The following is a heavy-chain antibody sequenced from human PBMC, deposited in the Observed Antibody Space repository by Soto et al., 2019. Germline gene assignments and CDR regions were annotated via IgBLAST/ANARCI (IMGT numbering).Heavy chain of an antibody. V-gene: IGHV3-23*01. CDR3: AKALAYMVGATQSTPFDY. Sequence: GGSLRLSCAASGFTFSIYAMSWVRQAPGKGLEWVSGISGSGGSTYYTDSVKGRFTISRDNSKNTLYMQMNSLRAEDTAVYYCAKALAYMVGATQSTPFDYWGQGTLVTVSS. CDR1: GFTFSIYA. CDR2: ISGSGGST. D-gene: IGHD1-26*01. J-gene: IGHJ4*02.